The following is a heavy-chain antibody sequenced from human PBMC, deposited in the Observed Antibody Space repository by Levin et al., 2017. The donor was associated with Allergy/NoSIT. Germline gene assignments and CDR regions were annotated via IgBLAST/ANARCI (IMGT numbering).Heavy chain of an antibody. CDR1: GFTFSNYA. D-gene: IGHD3-16*01. CDR3: AKWLIGGVGAFDI. J-gene: IGHJ3*02. V-gene: IGHV3-23*01. Sequence: GGSLRLSCVASGFTFSNYAMTWVRQAPGKGLEWVSTLGVTGNTYYADSVMGRFAISRDNSKNTLFLQMNSLRADDTAVYYCAKWLIGGVGAFDIWGQGTMVTVSS. CDR2: LGVTGNT.